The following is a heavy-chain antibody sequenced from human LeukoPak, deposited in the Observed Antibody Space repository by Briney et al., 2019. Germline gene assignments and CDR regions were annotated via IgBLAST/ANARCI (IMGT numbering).Heavy chain of an antibody. CDR3: ARQNFDWSPNDY. D-gene: IGHD3-9*01. V-gene: IGHV3-21*01. J-gene: IGHJ4*02. CDR2: ISSSSSYI. CDR1: GFTFSSYS. Sequence: GGSLRLSCAASGFTFSSYSMNWVRQAPGKGLEWVSSISSSSSYIYYADSVKGRFTISRDNAKNSLYLQKNSLRAEDTAVYYCARQNFDWSPNDYWGQGTLVTVSS.